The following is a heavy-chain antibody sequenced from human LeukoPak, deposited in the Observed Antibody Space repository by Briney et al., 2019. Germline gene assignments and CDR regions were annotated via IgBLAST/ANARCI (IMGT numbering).Heavy chain of an antibody. V-gene: IGHV1-46*01. D-gene: IGHD3-16*02. CDR2: INPSGGST. CDR3: AREAMITFGGVIAHYYYYGMDV. Sequence: ASVKVSCKASGYTFTSYYMHWVRQAPGQGLEWMGIINPSGGSTSYAQRFQGRVTMTRGTSTSTVYMELSSLRSEDTAVYYCAREAMITFGGVIAHYYYYGMDVWGQGTTVTVSS. CDR1: GYTFTSYY. J-gene: IGHJ6*02.